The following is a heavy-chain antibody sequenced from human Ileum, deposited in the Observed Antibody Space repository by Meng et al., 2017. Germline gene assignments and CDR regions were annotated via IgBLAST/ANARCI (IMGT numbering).Heavy chain of an antibody. CDR1: GVSISSNVNY. CDR2: MYYSGST. D-gene: IGHD3-3*01. CDR3: ARNDLAFWYFDL. V-gene: IGHV4-31*01. Sequence: VQLQESGPALVRPSQTLSLTCIVSGVSISSNVNYWSWIRQHPGKGLEWLGYMYYSGSTYYNPSINTPITISLDTSKNQFSLRLDSVTAADTAVYFCARNDLAFWYFDLWGRGTLVTVSS. J-gene: IGHJ2*01.